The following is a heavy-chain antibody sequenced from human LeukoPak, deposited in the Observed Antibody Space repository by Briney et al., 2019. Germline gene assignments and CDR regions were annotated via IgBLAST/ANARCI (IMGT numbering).Heavy chain of an antibody. CDR1: GGSISSGSYY. Sequence: PSETLSLTCTVSGGSISSGSYYWSWIRQPAGKGLEWIRRIYTSGSTNYNPSLKSRVTISVDTSKNQFSLKLSSVTAADTAVYYCASGSFPENYYYYYMDVWGKGTTVTISS. D-gene: IGHD2-21*01. CDR2: IYTSGST. CDR3: ASGSFPENYYYYYMDV. J-gene: IGHJ6*03. V-gene: IGHV4-61*02.